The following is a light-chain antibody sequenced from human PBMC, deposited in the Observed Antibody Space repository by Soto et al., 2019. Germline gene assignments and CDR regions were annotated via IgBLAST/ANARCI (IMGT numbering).Light chain of an antibody. Sequence: DIQMTQSPSSLSASVGDRVTITCRASQGIGTDLGWYQQKPGKAPKRLIYATSSLQSGVPPRFSGSGSGTEFTLTISSLQPEEFATYFCLQHNTYPRTFGQGTKVEIK. V-gene: IGKV1-17*01. CDR2: ATS. J-gene: IGKJ1*01. CDR3: LQHNTYPRT. CDR1: QGIGTD.